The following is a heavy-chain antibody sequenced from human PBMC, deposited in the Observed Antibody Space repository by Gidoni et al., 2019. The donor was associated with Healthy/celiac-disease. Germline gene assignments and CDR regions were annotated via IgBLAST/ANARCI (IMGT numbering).Heavy chain of an antibody. V-gene: IGHV1-3*01. CDR1: GYTFTSYA. Sequence: QVQLVQSGAEVKKPGASVKVSCKASGYTFTSYAMHWVRQAPGQRLEWMGWINAGNGNTKYSQKFQGRVTITRDTSASTAYMELSSLRSEDTAVYYCARDYRLFTAMAPGYWGQGTLVTVSS. CDR3: ARDYRLFTAMAPGY. J-gene: IGHJ4*02. D-gene: IGHD5-18*01. CDR2: INAGNGNT.